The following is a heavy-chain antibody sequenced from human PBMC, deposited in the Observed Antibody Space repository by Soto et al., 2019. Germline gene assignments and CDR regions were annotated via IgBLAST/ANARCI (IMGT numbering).Heavy chain of an antibody. CDR3: ARVFDYGDYFDY. D-gene: IGHD4-17*01. CDR2: ISWNSAIT. V-gene: IGHV3-9*01. Sequence: PGGSLRLSCAASGFTFDEYAMHWVRQAPAKGLEWVSGISWNSAITTYAASVKGRFTISRDNPKNSLYLQLNSLRAEDTAVYYCARVFDYGDYFDYWGQGTLVTVSS. J-gene: IGHJ4*02. CDR1: GFTFDEYA.